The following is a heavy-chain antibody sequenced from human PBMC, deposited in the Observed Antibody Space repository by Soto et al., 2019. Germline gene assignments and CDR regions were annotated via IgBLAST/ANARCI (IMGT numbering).Heavy chain of an antibody. D-gene: IGHD6-19*01. J-gene: IGHJ3*02. CDR2: IYYSGST. CDR1: GVSISSSSHY. Sequence: SETLSLTCTVSGVSISSSSHYWGWIRQPPGKGLEWIGTIYYSGSTNSNPSLKSRVTISVDTSKNQFALKVNSVTAADTAVYFCARRDSRGWYNAFDIWGQGTTVTVS. V-gene: IGHV4-39*01. CDR3: ARRDSRGWYNAFDI.